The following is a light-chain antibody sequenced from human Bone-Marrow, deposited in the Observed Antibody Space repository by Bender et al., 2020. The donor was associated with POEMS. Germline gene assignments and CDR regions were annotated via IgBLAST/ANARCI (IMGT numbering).Light chain of an antibody. J-gene: IGLJ2*01. Sequence: SYEVTQPPSVSVSPGQTASITCSGDDLGDKYVAWYQKKPGQPPVLVIYQDTKRPSGIPERFSGSNSGNTATLTISGTQAMDEADYYCQAWDTYSVIFGGGTKLTVL. CDR1: DLGDKY. CDR2: QDT. CDR3: QAWDTYSVI. V-gene: IGLV3-1*01.